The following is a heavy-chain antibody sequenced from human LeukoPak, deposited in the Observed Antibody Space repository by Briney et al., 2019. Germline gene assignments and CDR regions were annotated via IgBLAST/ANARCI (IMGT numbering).Heavy chain of an antibody. J-gene: IGHJ4*02. CDR3: ARGSPSQWLAEMTDY. CDR2: MNTNSGNT. CDR1: GYTFTSYD. D-gene: IGHD6-19*01. V-gene: IGHV1-8*01. Sequence: ASVKVSCKASGYTFTSYDINWVRQATGQGLEWMGWMNTNSGNTGYAHKFQGRVTMTRNTSISTAYIELSSLRSEDTAVYYCARGSPSQWLAEMTDYWGQGTLVTVSS.